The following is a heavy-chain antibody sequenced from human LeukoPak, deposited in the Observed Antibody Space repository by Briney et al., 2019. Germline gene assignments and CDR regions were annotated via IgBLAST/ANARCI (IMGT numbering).Heavy chain of an antibody. J-gene: IGHJ3*02. D-gene: IGHD2-15*01. Sequence: SETLSLTCTVSGGSISSYYWSWIRQPPGKGLEWIGYIYYSGSTNYNPSLKSRVTISVDMSKNQFSLKLSSVTAADTAVYYCASGGGRNDAFDIWGQGTMVTVSS. V-gene: IGHV4-59*01. CDR3: ASGGGRNDAFDI. CDR1: GGSISSYY. CDR2: IYYSGST.